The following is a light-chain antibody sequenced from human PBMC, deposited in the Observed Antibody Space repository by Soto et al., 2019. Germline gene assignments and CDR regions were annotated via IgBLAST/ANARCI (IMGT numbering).Light chain of an antibody. CDR2: AAS. Sequence: AIQMTQSPSSLSACVGDRVTITCRASQGIRNDLGWYQQKPGKAPKLLIYAASSLQSGVPSRFSGSGSDTDFTLTISSLQPEDFATYYCLQDYNYPRTFGQGTKVEIK. V-gene: IGKV1-6*01. CDR3: LQDYNYPRT. J-gene: IGKJ1*01. CDR1: QGIRND.